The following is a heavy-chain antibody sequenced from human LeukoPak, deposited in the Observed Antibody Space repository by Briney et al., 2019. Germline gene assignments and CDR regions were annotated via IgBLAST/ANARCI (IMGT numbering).Heavy chain of an antibody. CDR3: ARAVDLADY. Sequence: GGSLRLSCAASGFTFSSYSMNWVRQAPGKGLEWVANIKQDGSTKFYADSVKGRFTISRDNAKNSVFLQMNSLTPDDTAVYYCARAVDLADYWGQGTLVTVSS. V-gene: IGHV3-7*01. CDR1: GFTFSSYS. J-gene: IGHJ4*02. CDR2: IKQDGSTK.